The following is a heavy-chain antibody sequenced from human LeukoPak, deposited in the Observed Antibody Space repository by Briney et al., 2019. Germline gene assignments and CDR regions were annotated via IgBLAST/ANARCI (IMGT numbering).Heavy chain of an antibody. CDR1: GGSFSGHY. D-gene: IGHD3-16*01. CDR2: VNDRGSA. CDR3: ARGVVSGRFGDYYYYMDV. V-gene: IGHV4-34*01. Sequence: SETLSLTCAVYGGSFSGHYWPWIRQPPGKGLQWIGEVNDRGSANYNPSLKSRLSISEDKSKNQFSLRLPSVTAADTAVYYCARGVVSGRFGDYYYYMDVWGIGTTVTVSS. J-gene: IGHJ6*03.